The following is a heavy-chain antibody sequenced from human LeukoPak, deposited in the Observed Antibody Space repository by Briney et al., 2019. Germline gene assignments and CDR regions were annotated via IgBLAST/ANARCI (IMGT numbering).Heavy chain of an antibody. D-gene: IGHD6-19*01. CDR3: AKDRQGSSYSSGWYYYYGMDV. CDR1: GFTFSGFG. Sequence: GRSLTLSCAASGFTFSGFGMHWVRQAPGKGLEWVAVISYDGSNKYCADSVRGRFTISRDNSKNTLFVQMNSLRADDTAVYYCAKDRQGSSYSSGWYYYYGMDVWGQGTTVIVSS. J-gene: IGHJ6*02. CDR2: ISYDGSNK. V-gene: IGHV3-30*18.